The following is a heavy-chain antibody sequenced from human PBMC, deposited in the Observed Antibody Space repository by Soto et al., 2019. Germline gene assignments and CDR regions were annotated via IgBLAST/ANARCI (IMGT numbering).Heavy chain of an antibody. D-gene: IGHD3-22*01. CDR3: ARDQLYDSSGHYDAFDI. CDR1: GGSISSGGYS. Sequence: PSETLSLTCAVSGGSISSGGYSWSWIRQPPGKGLEWIGYIYHSGSTYYNPSLKSRVTISVDRSKNQFSLKLSSVTAADTAVYYCARDQLYDSSGHYDAFDIWGQGTMVTVSS. V-gene: IGHV4-30-2*01. CDR2: IYHSGST. J-gene: IGHJ3*02.